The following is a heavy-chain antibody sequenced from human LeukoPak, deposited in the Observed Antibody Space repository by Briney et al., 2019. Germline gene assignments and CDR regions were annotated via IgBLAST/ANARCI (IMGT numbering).Heavy chain of an antibody. CDR2: IYSGGST. CDR1: GFTVSSNY. CDR3: ARAFARSPPRY. Sequence: PGGSLRLSCAASGFTVSSNYMSWVCQAPGKGLEWVSVIYSGGSTYYADSVKGRFTISRDNPKNTLYLQMNSLRAEDTAVYYCARAFARSPPRYWGQGTLVTVSS. V-gene: IGHV3-53*01. J-gene: IGHJ4*02.